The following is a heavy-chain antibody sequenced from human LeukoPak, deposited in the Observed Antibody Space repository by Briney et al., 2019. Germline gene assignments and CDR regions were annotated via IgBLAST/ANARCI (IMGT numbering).Heavy chain of an antibody. Sequence: GGSLRLSCVASGFTFRSYSMHWVRQAPGKGLEWVSSIGSDSTYEYSPDSVKGRFTISRDDARNSLYLQMNSLRVEDTAVYYCARKTDSGGQGDYWGPGTLVTVSS. J-gene: IGHJ4*02. CDR2: IGSDSTYE. CDR1: GFTFRSYS. D-gene: IGHD3-22*01. V-gene: IGHV3-21*01. CDR3: ARKTDSGGQGDY.